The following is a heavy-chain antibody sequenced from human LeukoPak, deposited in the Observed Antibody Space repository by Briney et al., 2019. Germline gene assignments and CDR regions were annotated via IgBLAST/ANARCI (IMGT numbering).Heavy chain of an antibody. Sequence: SVKVSCKASGGTFSSYAISWVRQAPGQGLEWMGGIIPIFGTANYAQKFQGRVTITADKSTSTAYMELSSLRSEDTAVYYCATPDYDILTSRAFDIWGQGTMVTVSS. CDR3: ATPDYDILTSRAFDI. V-gene: IGHV1-69*06. CDR2: IIPIFGTA. CDR1: GGTFSSYA. D-gene: IGHD3-9*01. J-gene: IGHJ3*02.